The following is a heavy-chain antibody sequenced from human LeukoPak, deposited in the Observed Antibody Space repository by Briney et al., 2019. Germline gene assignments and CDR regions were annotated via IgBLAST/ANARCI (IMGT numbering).Heavy chain of an antibody. CDR1: GFTFSSYA. CDR3: AKDLGSSGTASYFDY. D-gene: IGHD6-19*01. V-gene: IGHV3-23*01. CDR2: ISNSGGST. J-gene: IGHJ4*02. Sequence: GGSLRLSCAASGFTFSSYAMSWVRQAPGKGLEWVSSISNSGGSTYYADSVKGRFTVPRDNSKNTLYLQMNSLRAEDTAVYYCAKDLGSSGTASYFDYWGQGTLVTVSS.